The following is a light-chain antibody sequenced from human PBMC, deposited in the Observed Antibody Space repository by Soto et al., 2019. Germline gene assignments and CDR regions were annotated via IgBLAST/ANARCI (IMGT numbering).Light chain of an antibody. V-gene: IGLV2-14*01. CDR1: SSDVGAYNH. Sequence: QSALTQPASVSGSPGQSITISCTGTSSDVGAYNHVSWYQHHPGNAPKLMVYEIYNRPSGVSSRFSGSKSGNTASLTISGLHAEDEANYYCSSYTISGLFVFGTGTKVTVL. CDR3: SSYTISGLFV. J-gene: IGLJ1*01. CDR2: EIY.